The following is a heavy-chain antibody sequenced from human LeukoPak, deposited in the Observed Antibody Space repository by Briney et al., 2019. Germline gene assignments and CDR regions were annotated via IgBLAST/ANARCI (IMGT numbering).Heavy chain of an antibody. Sequence: GGSLRLSCAASGVTFSSYAMTWVRQAPGKGLEWVTYISSSVSRIHYADYVKGRFTVSRDNAKNSLYLQMNNLRADDTALYYCGRDRVGGRGYSLDYLGQGTLVTVSS. J-gene: IGHJ4*02. D-gene: IGHD5-18*01. CDR3: GRDRVGGRGYSLDY. V-gene: IGHV3-48*03. CDR1: GVTFSSYA. CDR2: ISSSVSRI.